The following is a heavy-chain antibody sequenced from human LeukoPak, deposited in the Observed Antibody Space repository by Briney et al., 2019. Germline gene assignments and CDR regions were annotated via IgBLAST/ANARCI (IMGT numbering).Heavy chain of an antibody. CDR1: GFTFSQAW. V-gene: IGHV3-15*01. Sequence: SGGSLRLSCAASGFTFSQAWMTWVRQAPGKGLEWIGRVKSKTDGETTDYAAPVKGRFTISRDDSKNTLYLQMNSLRAEDTAVYYCAKDAYGDYAVSDYWGQGTLVTVSS. D-gene: IGHD4-17*01. CDR3: AKDAYGDYAVSDY. CDR2: VKSKTDGETT. J-gene: IGHJ4*02.